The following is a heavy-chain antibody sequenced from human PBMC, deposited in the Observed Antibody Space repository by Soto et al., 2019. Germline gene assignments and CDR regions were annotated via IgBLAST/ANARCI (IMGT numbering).Heavy chain of an antibody. CDR3: ASYRGALYFES. Sequence: KTSETLSLTCPVSGRSMSSNYWSWIRQSPDKGLEWLGYVFYGGTDYNPSLGGRVSMSVETSKSQFSLKLTSVTVADTAVYYCASYRGALYFESWGPGILVTVSS. V-gene: IGHV4-59*01. D-gene: IGHD3-16*01. CDR2: VFYGGT. J-gene: IGHJ4*02. CDR1: GRSMSSNY.